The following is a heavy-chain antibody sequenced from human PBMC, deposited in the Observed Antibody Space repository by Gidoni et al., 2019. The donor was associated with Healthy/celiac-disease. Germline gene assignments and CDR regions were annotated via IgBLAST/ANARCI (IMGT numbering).Heavy chain of an antibody. CDR1: GLTFTSYG. V-gene: IGHV3-33*01. Sequence: QVQLVESGGGVVQPGRSLRLSCAASGLTFTSYGMHWVRQAPGKGLEWVAVKWYDGSNKDYADSVKGRFTISRDNSKNTLYLQMNSLIAEDTAVYYCASNRYDFWSGYSYDYYYMDVWGKGTTVTVSS. D-gene: IGHD3-3*01. CDR3: ASNRYDFWSGYSYDYYYMDV. CDR2: KWYDGSNK. J-gene: IGHJ6*03.